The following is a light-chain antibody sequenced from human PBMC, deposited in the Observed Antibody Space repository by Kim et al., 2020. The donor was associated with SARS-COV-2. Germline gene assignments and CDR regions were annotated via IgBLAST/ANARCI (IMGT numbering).Light chain of an antibody. CDR2: DAS. V-gene: IGKV1-5*01. Sequence: ASVGDRVTITCRASQSISSWLAWYQQRPGKAPQLLIYDASSLESGVASRCSGSGSGTEFTLTISSLQPDDFATYYCQQYNSDSKTFGQGTKVEIK. J-gene: IGKJ1*01. CDR1: QSISSW. CDR3: QQYNSDSKT.